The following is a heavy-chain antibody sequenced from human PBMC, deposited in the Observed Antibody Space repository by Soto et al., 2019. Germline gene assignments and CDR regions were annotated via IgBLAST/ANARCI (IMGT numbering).Heavy chain of an antibody. J-gene: IGHJ6*02. V-gene: IGHV3-13*01. Sequence: GGSLRLSCAASGFTFSSYDMHWVRQATGKGLEWVSAIGTAGDTYYPGSVKGRFTISRENAKNSLYLQMNSLRAGDTAVYYCARAARIAAAGHYGMDVWGQGTTVTAP. CDR1: GFTFSSYD. CDR2: IGTAGDT. D-gene: IGHD6-13*01. CDR3: ARAARIAAAGHYGMDV.